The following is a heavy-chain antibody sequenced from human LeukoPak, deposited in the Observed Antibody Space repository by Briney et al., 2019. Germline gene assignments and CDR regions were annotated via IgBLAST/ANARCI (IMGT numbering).Heavy chain of an antibody. V-gene: IGHV3-53*01. CDR1: GFSVSYNY. Sequence: GGSLRLSCAASGFSVSYNYMSWVRQAPGKGLEWVSVIYSGGSTYYADSVKGRFTISRDNSQNTLYLQMNSLRAEDTAVYYCAKGNGYSYGRYYFDYWGQGTLVTVSS. CDR3: AKGNGYSYGRYYFDY. J-gene: IGHJ4*02. D-gene: IGHD5-18*01. CDR2: IYSGGST.